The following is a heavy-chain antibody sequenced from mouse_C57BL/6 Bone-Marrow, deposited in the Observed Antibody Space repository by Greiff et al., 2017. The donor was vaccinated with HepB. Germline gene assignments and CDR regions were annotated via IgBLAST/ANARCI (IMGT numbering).Heavy chain of an antibody. CDR2: IYPGDGDT. CDR3: ARSPFYYGRWYFDV. V-gene: IGHV1-82*01. CDR1: GYAFSSSW. J-gene: IGHJ1*03. Sequence: VHLVESGPELVKPGASVKISCKASGYAFSSSWMNWVKQRPGKGLEWIGRIYPGDGDTNYNGKFKGKATLTADKSSSTAYMQLSSLTSEDSAVYFCARSPFYYGRWYFDVWGTGTTVTVSS. D-gene: IGHD1-1*01.